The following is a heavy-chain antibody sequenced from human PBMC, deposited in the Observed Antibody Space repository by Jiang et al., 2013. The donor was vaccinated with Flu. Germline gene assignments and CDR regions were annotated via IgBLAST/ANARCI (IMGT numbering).Heavy chain of an antibody. CDR3: ARKNVDPDMVFDY. V-gene: IGHV1-2*02. CDR2: INPNSGGT. Sequence: GAEVKKPGASVKVSCKASGYTFTGNYMHWVRQAPGQGLEWMGWINPNSGGTSYSQKFQGRVTMTRDTSISTAYMELSRLTSDDTAVYFCARKNVDPDMVFDYWGQGTLVTVSS. CDR1: GYTFTGNY. D-gene: IGHD5-18*01. J-gene: IGHJ4*02.